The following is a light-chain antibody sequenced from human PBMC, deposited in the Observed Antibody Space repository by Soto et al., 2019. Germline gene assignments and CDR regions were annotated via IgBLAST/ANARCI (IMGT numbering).Light chain of an antibody. Sequence: EIVMTQSPATLSVSPGERATVSCRASQSVSSNLAWYQQKPGQAPRLLIYGASTRATGIPARFSGSGSGTEFPLTIGSLQSEDYAVYYCQQYNNWPRTFGQGNKLEIK. J-gene: IGKJ2*01. CDR3: QQYNNWPRT. CDR2: GAS. CDR1: QSVSSN. V-gene: IGKV3-15*01.